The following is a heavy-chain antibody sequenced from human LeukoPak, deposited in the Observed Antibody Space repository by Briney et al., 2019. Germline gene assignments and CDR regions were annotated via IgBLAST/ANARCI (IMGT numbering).Heavy chain of an antibody. J-gene: IGHJ6*03. CDR2: IYYSGST. CDR1: GDSIGSYF. V-gene: IGHV4-59*08. Sequence: PSETLSLTCSVSGDSIGSYFWNWIRQPPGKGLEWIGYIYYSGSTNYTPSLKSRVTISVDTSRNQFSLKLSSVTAADTAVYYCARRGYNYYMDVWGKGTTVTVSS. CDR3: ARRGYNYYMDV. D-gene: IGHD5-12*01.